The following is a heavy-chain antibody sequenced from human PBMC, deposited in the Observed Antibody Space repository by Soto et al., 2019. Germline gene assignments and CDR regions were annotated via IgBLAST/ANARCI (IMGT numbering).Heavy chain of an antibody. J-gene: IGHJ6*03. CDR2: TYYRSKWYN. Sequence: SQTLSLTCAISGDSVSSNSAAWNWIRQSPSRGLEWLGRTYYRSKWYNDYAVSVKSRITINPDTSKNQFSLQLNSVTPEDTAVYYCAREGIFSSSSSYYYYYMDVWGKGTTVTVSS. CDR1: GDSVSSNSAA. V-gene: IGHV6-1*01. D-gene: IGHD6-13*01. CDR3: AREGIFSSSSSYYYYYMDV.